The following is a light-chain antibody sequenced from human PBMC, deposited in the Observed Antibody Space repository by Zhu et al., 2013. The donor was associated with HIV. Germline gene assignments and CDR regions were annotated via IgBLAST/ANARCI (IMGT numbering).Light chain of an antibody. CDR2: GAS. J-gene: IGKJ4*01. CDR3: QQGNNRPPTT. V-gene: IGKV3D-20*02. Sequence: EIVLMQSPGTLSLSPGERATLSCRASQSVTNSYLAWYQQKPGQAPRLLIYGASVRATGIPDRFSGSGSGTDFTLTISSLEPEDFAVYYCQQGNNRPPTTFGGGTKVEIK. CDR1: QSVTNSY.